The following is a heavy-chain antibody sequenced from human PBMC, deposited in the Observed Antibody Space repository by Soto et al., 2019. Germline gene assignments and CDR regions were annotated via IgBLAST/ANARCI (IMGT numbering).Heavy chain of an antibody. CDR1: GFTFSSYA. V-gene: IGHV3-23*01. CDR3: AKASDCSGGSCYSTAAAEYFQH. CDR2: ISGSGGST. D-gene: IGHD2-15*01. Sequence: VQLLESGGGLVQPGGSLRLSCAASGFTFSSYAMSWVRQAPGKGLEWVSAISGSGGSTYYADSVKGRFTISRDNSKNTLYLQMNSLRAEDTAVYYCAKASDCSGGSCYSTAAAEYFQHWGQGTLVTVSS. J-gene: IGHJ1*01.